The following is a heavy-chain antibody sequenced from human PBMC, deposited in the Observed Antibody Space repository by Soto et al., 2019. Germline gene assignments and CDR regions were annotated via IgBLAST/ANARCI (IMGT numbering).Heavy chain of an antibody. CDR2: IYYSGST. J-gene: IGHJ6*02. D-gene: IGHD3-22*01. CDR1: GGCISSSSYY. V-gene: IGHV4-39*01. Sequence: SETLSLSCTVSGGCISSSSYYWGWIRQPPGKGLEWIGSIYYSGSTYYNPSLKSRVTISVDTSKNQFSLKLSSVTAADTAVYYCARHGLESYYDSSGYYPNTYYYGMDVWGQGTTVT. CDR3: ARHGLESYYDSSGYYPNTYYYGMDV.